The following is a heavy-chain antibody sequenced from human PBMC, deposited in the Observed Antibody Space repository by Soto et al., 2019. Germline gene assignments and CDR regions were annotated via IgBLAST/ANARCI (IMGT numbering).Heavy chain of an antibody. CDR2: ISGSGGST. CDR3: AKLGQCSTTSCYRYNGLDV. V-gene: IGHV3-23*01. Sequence: PGGSLRLSCAASGFPFSNSGMRWVRQAPGKGLEWVSGISGSGGSTYYADSVKGRFTISRDNSKNTLYLQMNSLRAEDTALFYCAKLGQCSTTSCYRYNGLDVWGQGTAVTVSS. D-gene: IGHD2-2*02. CDR1: GFPFSNSG. J-gene: IGHJ6*02.